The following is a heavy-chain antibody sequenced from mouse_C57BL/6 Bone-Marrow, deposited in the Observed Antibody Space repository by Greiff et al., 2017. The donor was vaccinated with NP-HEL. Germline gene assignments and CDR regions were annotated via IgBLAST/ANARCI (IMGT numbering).Heavy chain of an antibody. CDR3: ARSPYYSNPYWYFDV. V-gene: IGHV3-8*01. D-gene: IGHD2-5*01. CDR1: GYSITSDY. CDR2: ISYSGST. J-gene: IGHJ1*03. Sequence: EVQLQESGPGLVKPSQSLSLTCSVTGYSITSDYWNWIRKFPGNKLEYMGYISYSGSTYYNPSLKSRIFIIRDTSKNQYYLQLNSVTTEDTATYYCARSPYYSNPYWYFDVWGTGTPVTVSS.